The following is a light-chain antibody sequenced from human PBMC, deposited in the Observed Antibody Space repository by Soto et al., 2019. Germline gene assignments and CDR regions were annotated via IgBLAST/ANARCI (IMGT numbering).Light chain of an antibody. J-gene: IGKJ2*01. Sequence: DIQMTQSPSSLSASVGDRVTITCRASQDISNYLAWYQQKPGKVPKLLIYAASTLQTGVQSWFSGSGSGTVFTLTINSLQPEDVATYYCQNYKSAPNTFGRGTRLEIK. CDR3: QNYKSAPNT. V-gene: IGKV1-27*01. CDR2: AAS. CDR1: QDISNY.